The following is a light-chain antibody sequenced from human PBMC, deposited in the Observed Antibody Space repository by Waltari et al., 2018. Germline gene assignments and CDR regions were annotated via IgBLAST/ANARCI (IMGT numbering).Light chain of an antibody. CDR3: QAWDNTAVV. CDR2: QAA. CDR1: DLGDYY. J-gene: IGLJ2*01. V-gene: IGLV3-1*01. Sequence: SYELVQPPSLSVFPGQTASITCSGHDLGDYYVSWYQQRPGRPPVLLIYQAAKRPSGIPGRFSGSNSGNTATLTISGTQPIDDSDYYCQAWDNTAVVFGGGTRLTVL.